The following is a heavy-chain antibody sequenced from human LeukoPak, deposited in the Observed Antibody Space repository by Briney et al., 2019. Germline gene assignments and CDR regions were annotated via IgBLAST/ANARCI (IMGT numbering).Heavy chain of an antibody. Sequence: GASVKVSCKAPGYTFTGYYMHWVRQAPGQGLEWMGWINPNSGGTNYAQKFQGRVTMTRDTSISTAYMELSRLRSDDTAVYYCARDGAGSYVDAFDIWGQGTMVTVSS. CDR2: INPNSGGT. J-gene: IGHJ3*02. CDR1: GYTFTGYY. D-gene: IGHD1-26*01. CDR3: ARDGAGSYVDAFDI. V-gene: IGHV1-2*02.